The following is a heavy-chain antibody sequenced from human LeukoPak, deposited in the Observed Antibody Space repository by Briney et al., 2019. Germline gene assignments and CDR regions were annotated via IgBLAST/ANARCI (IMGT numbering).Heavy chain of an antibody. Sequence: SETLSLTCAVYGGSFSGYYWTWIRQPPGKGLEWLGEIYHSGSTNYDPSLKSRVTISVDTSRDQFSLKLSSVTAEDTAVYYCARRGVLWFGELFYYGMDVWGQGTTVTVSS. CDR1: GGSFSGYY. V-gene: IGHV4-34*01. CDR3: ARRGVLWFGELFYYGMDV. CDR2: IYHSGST. D-gene: IGHD3-10*01. J-gene: IGHJ6*02.